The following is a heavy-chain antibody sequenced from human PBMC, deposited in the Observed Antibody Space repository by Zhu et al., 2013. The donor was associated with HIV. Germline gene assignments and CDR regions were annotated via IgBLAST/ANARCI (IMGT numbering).Heavy chain of an antibody. CDR3: ARRIEAFGTPLGY. CDR2: MNPNSGNT. D-gene: IGHD6-13*01. CDR1: TYTFTRYP. V-gene: IGHV1-8*01. Sequence: QVQLVQSGAEVKTPGASVKISCKASTYTFTRYPIHWVRQAPGQGLEWMGWMNPNSGNTGYAQIFQGRVTLTRNTSISTAYMELSSLRSEDTAVYYCARRIEAFGTPLGYWGQGPWSPSPQ. J-gene: IGHJ4*02.